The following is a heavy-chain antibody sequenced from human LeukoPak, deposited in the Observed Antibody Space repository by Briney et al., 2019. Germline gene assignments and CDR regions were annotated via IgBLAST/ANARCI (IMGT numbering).Heavy chain of an antibody. CDR3: ASHYGDFDFDY. Sequence: SETLSPTCTVSDGSISSSSYYWGWIRQPPGKGLEWIGSIYYSGSTYYNPSLKSRVTISVDTSKNQFSLKLSSVTAADTAVYYCASHYGDFDFDYWGQGTLVTVSS. D-gene: IGHD4-17*01. J-gene: IGHJ4*02. CDR1: DGSISSSSYY. V-gene: IGHV4-39*01. CDR2: IYYSGST.